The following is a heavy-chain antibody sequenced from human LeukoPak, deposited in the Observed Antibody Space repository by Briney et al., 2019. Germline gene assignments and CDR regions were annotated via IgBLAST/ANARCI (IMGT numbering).Heavy chain of an antibody. D-gene: IGHD3-9*01. Sequence: QSGGSLRLSCAASGFTFSSYAMSWVRQAPGKGLEWVSAISGSGGSIYYADSVKGRFTISRDNSKNTLYLQMNSLRAEDTAVYYCAKSSGARRYFDWLGRDYFDYWGQGTLVTVSS. J-gene: IGHJ4*02. CDR3: AKSSGARRYFDWLGRDYFDY. CDR1: GFTFSSYA. CDR2: ISGSGGSI. V-gene: IGHV3-23*01.